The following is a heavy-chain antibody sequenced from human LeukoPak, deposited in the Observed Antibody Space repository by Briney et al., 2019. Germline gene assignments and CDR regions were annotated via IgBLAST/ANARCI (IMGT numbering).Heavy chain of an antibody. V-gene: IGHV4-39*07. CDR1: GGSIRSIGYS. CDR2: MYYTGTT. Sequence: SETLSLTCSVSGGSIRSIGYSWRWLRQPPGKGLVWIASMYYTGTTYYNPSLKSRVTMSVDTSKNQFSLNLTSVTAADTAVFYCARSVSAYAGRGWFDPWGQGTLVTVSS. CDR3: ARSVSAYAGRGWFDP. J-gene: IGHJ5*02. D-gene: IGHD5-12*01.